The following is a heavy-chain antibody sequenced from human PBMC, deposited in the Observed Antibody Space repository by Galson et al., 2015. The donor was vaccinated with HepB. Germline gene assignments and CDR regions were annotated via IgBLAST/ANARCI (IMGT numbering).Heavy chain of an antibody. CDR3: AREVIYYFDY. J-gene: IGHJ4*02. D-gene: IGHD2-21*01. Sequence: SLRLSCAASGFTFNHYAFSWVRQAPGKGLEWISGINWNGGSTGYAEFVRGQFTISRDNAKNSLYLQMNSLTADDTAFYYCAREVIYYFDYWGQGTLVTVSS. CDR1: GFTFNHYA. V-gene: IGHV3-20*04. CDR2: INWNGGST.